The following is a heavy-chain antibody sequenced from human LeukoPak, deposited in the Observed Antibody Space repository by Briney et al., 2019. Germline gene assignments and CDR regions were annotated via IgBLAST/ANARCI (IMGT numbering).Heavy chain of an antibody. CDR2: IFSGGTT. CDR1: GFTVSSNY. V-gene: IGHV3-53*04. Sequence: GSLRLSCAASGFTVSSNYMSWVRQAPGKGLEWVSVIFSGGTTYYADSVKGRFTISRHNSENTLYLQMNSLRGEDTAVYYCARGVLGYSYGFDYSGQGTLVTVSS. D-gene: IGHD5-18*01. J-gene: IGHJ4*02. CDR3: ARGVLGYSYGFDY.